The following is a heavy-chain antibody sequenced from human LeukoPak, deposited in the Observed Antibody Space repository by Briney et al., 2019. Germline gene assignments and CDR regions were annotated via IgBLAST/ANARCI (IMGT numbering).Heavy chain of an antibody. D-gene: IGHD6-13*01. J-gene: IGHJ5*02. CDR1: GGSISSYY. CDR3: ARDSDSSSWYSFRFDP. CDR2: IYYSGST. Sequence: SETLSLTCTVSGGSISSYYWSWIRQLPGKGLEWIGYIYYSGSTNYNPSLKSRVTISVDTSKNQFSLKLSSVTAADTAVYYCARDSDSSSWYSFRFDPWGQGTLVTVSS. V-gene: IGHV4-59*01.